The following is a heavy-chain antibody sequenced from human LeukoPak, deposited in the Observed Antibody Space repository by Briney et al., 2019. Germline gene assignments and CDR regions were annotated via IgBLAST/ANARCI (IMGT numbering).Heavy chain of an antibody. J-gene: IGHJ6*02. CDR2: IYHSGST. CDR3: ARGGGYSFTYYYYHAVDV. CDR1: GGSISSYY. Sequence: SETLSLTCTVSGGSISSYYWSWIRQPPGKGLEWIGYIYHSGSTNYNPSLQSRVTISADTSKNQFSLRLSSVTAADTAVYYCARGGGYSFTYYYYHAVDVWGQGTMVTVSS. D-gene: IGHD5-18*01. V-gene: IGHV4-59*01.